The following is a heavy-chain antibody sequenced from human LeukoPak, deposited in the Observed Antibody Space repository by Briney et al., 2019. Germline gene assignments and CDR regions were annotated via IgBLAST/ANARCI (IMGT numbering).Heavy chain of an antibody. D-gene: IGHD6-13*01. CDR1: GYTFTGYY. CDR3: ARVESMAAAGYFDY. Sequence: ASVKVSCKASGYTFTGYYMHWVRQAPGQGLEWMGWINPNSGGTNYAQKFQGRVTMTRDTSISTAYMELGRLRSDDTAVYYCARVESMAAAGYFDYWGQGTLVTVSS. CDR2: INPNSGGT. V-gene: IGHV1-2*02. J-gene: IGHJ4*02.